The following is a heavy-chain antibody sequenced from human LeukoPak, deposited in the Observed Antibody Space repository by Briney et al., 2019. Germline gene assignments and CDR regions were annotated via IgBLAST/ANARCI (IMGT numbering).Heavy chain of an antibody. J-gene: IGHJ4*02. D-gene: IGHD3-10*01. V-gene: IGHV1-69*13. CDR1: GGTFSSYA. CDR3: AKRGPGSPQSGKYFFDY. CDR2: IIPIFGTA. Sequence: ASVKVSCKASGGTFSSYAISWVRQAPGQGLEWMGGIIPIFGTANYAQKFQGRVTITADESTSTAYMELRSLRSDDTAVYYCAKRGPGSPQSGKYFFDYWGQGTLVTVSS.